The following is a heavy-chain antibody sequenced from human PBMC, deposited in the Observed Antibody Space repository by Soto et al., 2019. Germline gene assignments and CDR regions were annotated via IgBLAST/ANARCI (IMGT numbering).Heavy chain of an antibody. Sequence: QVQLVQSGAEVKKPGASVTVSCKASGHTFANYYIHWVRQAPGQGLEWMGKINPSGGAATYAQGSQGRVTMPLATSATTFVLEMRSLKTDDTAVYYWAKRPVELSLGGLDPWGQGPWSPSPQ. J-gene: IGHJ5*02. CDR2: INPSGGAA. CDR1: GHTFANYY. D-gene: IGHD1-1*01. V-gene: IGHV1-46*01. CDR3: AKRPVELSLGGLDP.